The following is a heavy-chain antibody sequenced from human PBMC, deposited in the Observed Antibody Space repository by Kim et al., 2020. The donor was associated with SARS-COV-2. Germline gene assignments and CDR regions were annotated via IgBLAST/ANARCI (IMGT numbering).Heavy chain of an antibody. D-gene: IGHD1-7*01. V-gene: IGHV4-34*01. CDR1: GGSFSGYY. CDR2: INHSGST. J-gene: IGHJ3*02. CDR3: ARGVRGNYASRAFDI. Sequence: SETLSLTCAVYGGSFSGYYWSWIRQPPGKGLEWIGEINHSGSTNYNPSLKSRVTISVDTSKNQFSLKLSSVTTADTAVYYCARGVRGNYASRAFDIWGQGTMVTVSS.